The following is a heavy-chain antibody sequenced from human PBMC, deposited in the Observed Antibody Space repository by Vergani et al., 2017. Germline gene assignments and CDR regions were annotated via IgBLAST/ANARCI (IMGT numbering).Heavy chain of an antibody. CDR1: GFTFSSYA. CDR3: AKDLIVATITFGVDY. CDR2: ISGSGGST. Sequence: EVQLLESGGGLVQPGGSLRLSCAASGFTFSSYAMSWVRQAPGKGLEWVSAISGSGGSTYYADSVNGRFTIARDNSKNTLYLQVNSLRAEDTAVYYCAKDLIVATITFGVDYWGQGTLVTVSS. J-gene: IGHJ4*02. D-gene: IGHD5-12*01. V-gene: IGHV3-23*01.